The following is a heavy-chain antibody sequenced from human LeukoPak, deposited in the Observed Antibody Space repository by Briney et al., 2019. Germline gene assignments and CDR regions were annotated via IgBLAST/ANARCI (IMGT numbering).Heavy chain of an antibody. CDR2: IRSKAYRGTT. CDR3: TRGPIDLWLHNGMDV. J-gene: IGHJ6*02. Sequence: GGSLRLSCTAFGFIFGDHAMSWVRQAPGKGLEWVGFIRSKAYRGTTEYAASVKARFTISRDDSIGIAHLQMNSLRTEDTAVYYCTRGPIDLWLHNGMDVWGQGTTVIVSS. V-gene: IGHV3-49*04. D-gene: IGHD3-10*01. CDR1: GFIFGDHA.